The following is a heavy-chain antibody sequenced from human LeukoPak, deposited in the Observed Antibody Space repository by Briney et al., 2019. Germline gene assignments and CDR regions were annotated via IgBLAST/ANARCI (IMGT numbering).Heavy chain of an antibody. D-gene: IGHD6-19*01. Sequence: GGSLRLSCAASGFTFSSYSMGWVRQAPGKGLEWVSSISSSSSYIYYADSVKGRFTISRDNAKNSLYLQMNSLRAEDTAVYYCASLGGSGWSVGGYYYGMDVWGQGTTVTVSS. CDR1: GFTFSSYS. CDR2: ISSSSSYI. V-gene: IGHV3-21*01. CDR3: ASLGGSGWSVGGYYYGMDV. J-gene: IGHJ6*02.